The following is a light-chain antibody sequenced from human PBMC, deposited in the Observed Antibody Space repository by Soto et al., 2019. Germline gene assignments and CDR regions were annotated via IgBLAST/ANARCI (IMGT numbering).Light chain of an antibody. J-gene: IGKJ1*01. CDR1: QRVSSSY. Sequence: EIVLTQSPATLSLSPGERATLSCGASQRVSSSYLAWYQQRPGLAPRLLIYDASSRATGIPDRFSGSGSGTDFTLTISRLEPEDVGVYYCQQYGMSPWTFGQGTKVKL. CDR3: QQYGMSPWT. CDR2: DAS. V-gene: IGKV3D-20*01.